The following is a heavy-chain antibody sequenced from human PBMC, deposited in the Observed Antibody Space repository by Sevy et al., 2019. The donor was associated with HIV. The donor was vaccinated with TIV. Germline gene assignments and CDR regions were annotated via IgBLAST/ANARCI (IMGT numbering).Heavy chain of an antibody. Sequence: SETLSLTCTVSGGSVSSGSYYWSWIRQPPGKGLEWIGYIYYSGSTNYNPSLKSRVTISVDTSKNQFSLKLSSVTAADTAVHYCARDVSYDSSGYYYAPYGMDVWGQGTTVTVSS. CDR2: IYYSGST. CDR1: GGSVSSGSYY. D-gene: IGHD3-22*01. J-gene: IGHJ6*02. CDR3: ARDVSYDSSGYYYAPYGMDV. V-gene: IGHV4-61*01.